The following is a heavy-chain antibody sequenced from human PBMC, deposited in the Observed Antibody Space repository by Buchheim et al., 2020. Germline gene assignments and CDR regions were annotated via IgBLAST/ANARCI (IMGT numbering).Heavy chain of an antibody. CDR1: GGSISNYY. J-gene: IGHJ6*02. CDR3: ARQLLGDYYYYYGMDV. Sequence: QVQLQESGPGLVKPSETLSLTCTVSGGSISNYYWSWIRQPPGKGLEWIGYIYYSGSTNYNPSLKSRVTISVDTSKNQFSLKLSSVTAADTAVYYCARQLLGDYYYYYGMDVWGQGTT. D-gene: IGHD3-16*01. V-gene: IGHV4-59*01. CDR2: IYYSGST.